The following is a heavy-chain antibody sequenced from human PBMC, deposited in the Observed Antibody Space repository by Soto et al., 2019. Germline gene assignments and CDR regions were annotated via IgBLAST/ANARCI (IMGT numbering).Heavy chain of an antibody. CDR3: AKTGTDGSWFDP. V-gene: IGHV2-70*04. Sequence: SGPTLVNPTQTLPLTCTFSGFSLSTSGMRVSWIRQPPGKALQWLARIDWDDDKFYTTSLRTRLTISKDTSKNQVVLTMTNMDPVDTATYYCAKTGTDGSWFDPWGQGTLVTVSS. J-gene: IGHJ5*02. CDR2: IDWDDDK. D-gene: IGHD1-1*01. CDR1: GFSLSTSGMR.